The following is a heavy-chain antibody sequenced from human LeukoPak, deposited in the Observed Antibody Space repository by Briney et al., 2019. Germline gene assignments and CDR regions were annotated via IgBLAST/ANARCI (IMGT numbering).Heavy chain of an antibody. CDR2: MYLSGTT. D-gene: IGHD2-2*01. J-gene: IGHJ4*02. CDR3: AGLAGRYSSSLYYYYFDY. V-gene: IGHV4-4*02. Sequence: SGTLSLTCTVSGDSINSLDLWSWVRQPPGKGLEWIGEMYLSGTTHSNPSVKSRVTISIDKSKNQFFLNLSSVTAADTAVYYCAGLAGRYSSSLYYYYFDYWGQGTLVTVSS. CDR1: GDSINSLDL.